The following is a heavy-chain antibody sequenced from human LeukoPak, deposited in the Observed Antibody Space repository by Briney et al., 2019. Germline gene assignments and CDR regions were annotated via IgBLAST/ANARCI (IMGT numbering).Heavy chain of an antibody. CDR2: IKQDGSEK. V-gene: IGHV3-7*01. CDR3: AKDRRAGSGWS. Sequence: PGGSLRLSCAASGFTFSTYWMTWVRQAPGKGLEWVANIKQDGSEKYFVDSVKGRFTISRDNAKNSLYLQMNSLRAEDTAVYYCAKDRRAGSGWSWGQGTLVTVSS. D-gene: IGHD6-19*01. J-gene: IGHJ5*02. CDR1: GFTFSTYW.